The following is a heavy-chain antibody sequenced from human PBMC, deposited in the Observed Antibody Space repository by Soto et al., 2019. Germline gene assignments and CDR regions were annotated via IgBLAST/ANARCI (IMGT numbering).Heavy chain of an antibody. J-gene: IGHJ4*02. CDR3: TTQSSLRPYYFDY. D-gene: IGHD4-17*01. V-gene: IGHV3-30*03. Sequence: GGSLRLSCVGSGFTFSSYGMHWVRQAAGKGLEWVAVTAYDESEKYYADSVKGRFTISRDNSRNTLFLQMNSLKTEDTAVYYCTTQSSLRPYYFDYWGQGTLVTVSS. CDR1: GFTFSSYG. CDR2: TAYDESEK.